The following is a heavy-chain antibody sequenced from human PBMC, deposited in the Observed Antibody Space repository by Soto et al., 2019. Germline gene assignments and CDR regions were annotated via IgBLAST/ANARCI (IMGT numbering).Heavy chain of an antibody. CDR2: ISDYNGNT. CDR1: GYTFSNYG. D-gene: IGHD3-10*01. CDR3: AREGYYSGSGTYSPPRYYGMDV. Sequence: QVQLVQSGAEVRKPGASVKVSCKASGYTFSNYGLSWVRQAPGQGLERMGWISDYNGNTHYAQKFQGRLIMTTDTSTGTAYVELRSLTSDDTAVYFCAREGYYSGSGTYSPPRYYGMDVWGQGTTVTVSS. J-gene: IGHJ6*02. V-gene: IGHV1-18*01.